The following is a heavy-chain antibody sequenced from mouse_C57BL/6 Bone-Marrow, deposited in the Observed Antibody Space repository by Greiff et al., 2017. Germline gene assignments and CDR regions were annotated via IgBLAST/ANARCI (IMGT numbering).Heavy chain of an antibody. V-gene: IGHV1-50*01. D-gene: IGHD1-1*01. CDR2: IDPSDSYT. CDR1: GYTFTSYW. CDR3: ASSHYYGSSWGY. J-gene: IGHJ2*01. Sequence: QVQLQQPGAELVKPGASVKLSCKASGYTFTSYWMQWVKQRPGQGLEWIGEIDPSDSYTNYNQKFKGKATLTVDTSSSTAYMQLSSLTSEDSAVYYCASSHYYGSSWGYWGKGTTLTVSS.